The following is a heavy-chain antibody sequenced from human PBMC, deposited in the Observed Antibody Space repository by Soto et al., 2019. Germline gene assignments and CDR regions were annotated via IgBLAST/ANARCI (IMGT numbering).Heavy chain of an antibody. CDR1: GGSISSSNW. D-gene: IGHD3-10*01. J-gene: IGHJ4*02. CDR2: IYHSGST. V-gene: IGHV4-4*02. Sequence: SETLSLTCAVSGGSISSSNWWSWVRQPPGKGLEWIGEIYHSGSTNYNPSLKSRVTISVDKSKNQFSLKLSSVTAADTAVHYCARAKPTMVRGVIIDYWGQGTLVTVSS. CDR3: ARAKPTMVRGVIIDY.